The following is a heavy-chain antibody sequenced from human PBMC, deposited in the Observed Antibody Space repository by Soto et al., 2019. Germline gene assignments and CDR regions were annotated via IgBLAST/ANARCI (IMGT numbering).Heavy chain of an antibody. CDR3: ARDRVGAYWFDP. CDR1: GFTVSSNY. Sequence: PGGSLRLSCAASGFTVSSNYMSWVRQAPGKGLEWVSVIYSGGSTYYADSVKGRFTISRDNSKNTLYLQMNSLRAEDTAVYYCARDRVGAYWFDPWGQGTLVTVSS. CDR2: IYSGGST. V-gene: IGHV3-66*01. J-gene: IGHJ5*02. D-gene: IGHD1-26*01.